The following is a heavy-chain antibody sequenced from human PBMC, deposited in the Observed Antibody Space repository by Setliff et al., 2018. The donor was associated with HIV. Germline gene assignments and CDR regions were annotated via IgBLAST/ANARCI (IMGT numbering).Heavy chain of an antibody. Sequence: ASVKVSCKASGYTFSDYGATWMRQAPGQGLEWVGWISAYTGNANYTQKLQGRITMTTDTYTGTAYMELRSLRSDDTAVYYCAFNQGTPSYYYYYYMDVWGKGTTVTVS. CDR3: AFNQGTPSYYYYYYMDV. CDR1: GYTFSDYG. D-gene: IGHD2-15*01. CDR2: ISAYTGNA. V-gene: IGHV1-18*01. J-gene: IGHJ6*03.